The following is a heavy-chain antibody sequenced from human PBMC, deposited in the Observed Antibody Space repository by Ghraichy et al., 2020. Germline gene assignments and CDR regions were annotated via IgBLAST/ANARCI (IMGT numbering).Heavy chain of an antibody. CDR1: GFIFNLYA. D-gene: IGHD4-17*01. J-gene: IGHJ4*02. V-gene: IGHV3-23*01. CDR2: VRDNGGST. CDR3: ARSLPDYVGVYYFES. Sequence: GESQNISCEASGFIFNLYAMSWVRQAPGQGLEWVSSVRDNGGSTYYADSVKGRFTISRDNSKNTLHLQMNSLRADDTAMYYCARSLPDYVGVYYFESWGQGTLVTVSS.